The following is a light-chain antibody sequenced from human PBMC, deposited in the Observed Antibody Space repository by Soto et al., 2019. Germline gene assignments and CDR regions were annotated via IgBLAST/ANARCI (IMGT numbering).Light chain of an antibody. CDR3: QQYNSYPWT. J-gene: IGKJ1*01. CDR2: DAS. V-gene: IGKV1-5*01. Sequence: DIQMTQSPSTLSASVGDRDTITCRASQSISSWLAWYQQKPGKAPKLLIYDASSLESGVPSRFSGSGSGTEFTLTISRQQPDDFATYYCQQYNSYPWTFGQGTKVEIK. CDR1: QSISSW.